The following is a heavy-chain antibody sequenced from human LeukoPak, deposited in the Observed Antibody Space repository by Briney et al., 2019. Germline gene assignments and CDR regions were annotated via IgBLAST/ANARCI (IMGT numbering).Heavy chain of an antibody. CDR1: GFTVSSNS. Sequence: AGGSLRLSCTVSGFTVSSNSMSWVRQAPGKGLEWVSFIYSGTTHYSDSVKGRFTISRDNSKNTLYLQMNSLRTEDTAVCYCARRAGAYSHPYDYWGQGTLVTVSS. CDR2: IYSGTT. J-gene: IGHJ4*02. V-gene: IGHV3-53*01. CDR3: ARRAGAYSHPYDY. D-gene: IGHD4/OR15-4a*01.